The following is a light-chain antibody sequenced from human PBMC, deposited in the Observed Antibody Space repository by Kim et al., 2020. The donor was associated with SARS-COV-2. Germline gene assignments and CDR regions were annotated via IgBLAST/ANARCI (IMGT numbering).Light chain of an antibody. Sequence: SPGERATLSCRASQSISSNCLAWYQQKPGQAPRLLIYGASSRATGIPDRFSGSGSGTDFTLTISRLEPEDFAVYYCQQYGSSPRTFGQGTKVDIK. V-gene: IGKV3-20*01. CDR2: GAS. CDR1: QSISSNC. J-gene: IGKJ1*01. CDR3: QQYGSSPRT.